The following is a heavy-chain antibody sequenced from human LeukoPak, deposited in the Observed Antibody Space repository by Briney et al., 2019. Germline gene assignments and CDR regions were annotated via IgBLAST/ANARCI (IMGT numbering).Heavy chain of an antibody. J-gene: IGHJ6*02. CDR2: INPSGGST. D-gene: IGHD6-13*01. V-gene: IGHV1-46*01. CDR1: GYSFTSNF. CDR3: AKALPYSSSWDYYYYAMDV. Sequence: ASVKVSCKASGYSFTSNFMHWVRQAPGQGLEWMGIINPSGGSTSYAQKFQGRVSMTRDTSTSTVYMELSSLTSEDTAVYYCAKALPYSSSWDYYYYAMDVRGQGTTVTVSS.